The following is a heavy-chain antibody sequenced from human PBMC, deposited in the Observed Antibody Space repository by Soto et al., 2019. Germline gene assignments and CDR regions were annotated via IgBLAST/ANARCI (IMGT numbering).Heavy chain of an antibody. D-gene: IGHD3-3*01. J-gene: IGHJ6*02. Sequence: SETLSLTCTVSGGSISSGGYYWSWIRQHPGKGLEWIGYIYYSGSTYYNPSLKSRVTISVDTSKNQFSLKLSSVTAADTAVYYCARDFGITIFEVVQPPYYYGMDVWGQGTTVTVSS. CDR1: GGSISSGGYY. V-gene: IGHV4-31*03. CDR3: ARDFGITIFEVVQPPYYYGMDV. CDR2: IYYSGST.